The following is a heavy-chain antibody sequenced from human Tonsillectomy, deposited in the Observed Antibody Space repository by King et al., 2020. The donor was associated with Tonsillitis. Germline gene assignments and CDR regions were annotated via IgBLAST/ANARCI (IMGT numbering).Heavy chain of an antibody. CDR1: GGSITSNY. J-gene: IGHJ4*02. CDR3: AREGHGGNPHLDY. D-gene: IGHD4-23*01. Sequence: VPLQESGPGLVKPSETLSLTCTVSGGSITSNYWNWIRQPPGKGLEWIGYMFYSGSTNYNPSLKSRVTISVDTSKNQFSLKLRSVTAADTAVYYCAREGHGGNPHLDYWGQGTLVTVSS. CDR2: MFYSGST. V-gene: IGHV4-59*01.